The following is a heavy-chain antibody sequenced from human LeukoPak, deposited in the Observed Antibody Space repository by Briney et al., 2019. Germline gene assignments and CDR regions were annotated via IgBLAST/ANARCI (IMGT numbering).Heavy chain of an antibody. V-gene: IGHV3-23*01. CDR3: AKDSQALRYFDWPPGA. J-gene: IGHJ5*02. D-gene: IGHD3-9*01. CDR1: GFTFSSYA. Sequence: GGSLRLSCAASGFTFSSYAMSWVRQAPGKGLEWVSAISGSGGSTYYADSVKGRFTISRDNSKNTLYLQMSSLRAEDTAVYYCAKDSQALRYFDWPPGAWGQGTLVTVSS. CDR2: ISGSGGST.